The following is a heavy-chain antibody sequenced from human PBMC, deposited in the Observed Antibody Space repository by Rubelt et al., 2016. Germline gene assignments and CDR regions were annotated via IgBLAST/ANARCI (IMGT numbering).Heavy chain of an antibody. J-gene: IGHJ4*02. V-gene: IGHV3-30*04. CDR1: GFTFSSYA. D-gene: IGHD6-13*01. Sequence: QVQLVESGGGVVQPGRSLRLSCAASGFTFSSYAMHWVRQAPGKGLEWVAVISYDGSNKYYADSVKSRFTISRDNSKNTLYLQMNSLRAEETAGYYVARDGHKKQQLVFDYWGQGTLVTVSS. CDR2: ISYDGSNK. CDR3: ARDGHKKQQLVFDY.